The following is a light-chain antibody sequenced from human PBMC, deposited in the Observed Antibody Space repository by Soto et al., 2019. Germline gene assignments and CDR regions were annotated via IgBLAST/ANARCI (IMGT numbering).Light chain of an antibody. CDR3: QSYSSSLTNAV. J-gene: IGLJ2*01. V-gene: IGLV1-40*01. CDR1: SSNSGAGYD. Sequence: SVPTQPPSVSGAPWQTITISCTGNSSNSGAGYDVHWYQQPPGRAPKLLIYGNNNRPSGGPDRFSGSKPGTSVSLAITGLRGEDEADYHCQSYSSSLTNAVFGGGTKLTVL. CDR2: GNN.